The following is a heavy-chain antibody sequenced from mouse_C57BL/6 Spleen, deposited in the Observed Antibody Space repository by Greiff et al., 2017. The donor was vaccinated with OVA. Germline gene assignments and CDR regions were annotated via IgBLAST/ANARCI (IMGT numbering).Heavy chain of an antibody. CDR3: ARVYDYDEGGYAMDY. V-gene: IGHV5-4*01. J-gene: IGHJ4*01. D-gene: IGHD2-4*01. Sequence: EVHLVESGGGLVKPGGSLKLSCAASGFTFSSYAMSWVRQTPEKRLEWVATISDGGSYTYYPDNVKGRFTISRDNAKNNLYLQMSHLKSEDTAMYYCARVYDYDEGGYAMDYWGQGTSVTVSS. CDR1: GFTFSSYA. CDR2: ISDGGSYT.